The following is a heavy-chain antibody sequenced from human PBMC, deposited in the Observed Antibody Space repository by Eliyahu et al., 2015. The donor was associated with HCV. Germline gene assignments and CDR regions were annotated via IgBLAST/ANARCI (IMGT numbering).Heavy chain of an antibody. CDR3: ASSKGDGSGS. Sequence: QVQLVESGGGVVQPGGSLRLXCXASGFTFSSYGMHWVRQAPGKGLEWVAFIRYDGSNKYYADSVKGRFTISRDNSKNTLYLQMNSLRAEDTAVYYCASSKGDGSGSWGQGTLVTVSS. J-gene: IGHJ4*02. V-gene: IGHV3-30*02. CDR1: GFTFSSYG. D-gene: IGHD3-10*01. CDR2: IRYDGSNK.